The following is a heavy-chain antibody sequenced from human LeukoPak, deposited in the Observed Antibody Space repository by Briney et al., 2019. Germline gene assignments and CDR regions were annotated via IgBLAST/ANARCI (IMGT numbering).Heavy chain of an antibody. D-gene: IGHD3-22*01. J-gene: IGHJ4*02. CDR3: ARADSAYYYDSSGYYWWVPTNFDY. CDR1: GFTFDDYA. Sequence: PGRSLRLSCAASGFTFDDYAMHWVRQAPGKGLEWASGISWNSGSIGYADSVKGRFTISRDNAKNSLYLQMNSLRAEDTAVYYCARADSAYYYDSSGYYWWVPTNFDYWGQGTLVTVSS. CDR2: ISWNSGSI. V-gene: IGHV3-9*01.